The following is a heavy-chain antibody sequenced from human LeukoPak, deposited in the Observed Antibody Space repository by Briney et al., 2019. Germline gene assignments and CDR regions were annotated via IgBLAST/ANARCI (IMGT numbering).Heavy chain of an antibody. CDR1: GYTFTSYG. V-gene: IGHV1-18*01. CDR3: ARDRYDFWSVNGPHYFDY. J-gene: IGHJ4*02. CDR2: IGAYNGNT. D-gene: IGHD3-3*01. Sequence: GASVKVSCKASGYTFTSYGISWVRQAPGQGLEWMGWIGAYNGNTNYAQKLQGRVTMTTDTSTSTAYMELRSLRSDDTAVYYCARDRYDFWSVNGPHYFDYWGQGTLVTVSS.